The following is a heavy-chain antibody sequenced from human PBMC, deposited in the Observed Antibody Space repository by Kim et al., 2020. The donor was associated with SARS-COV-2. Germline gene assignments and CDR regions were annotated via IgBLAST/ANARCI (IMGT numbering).Heavy chain of an antibody. V-gene: IGHV4-61*02. CDR3: ARAREGSFGSGTYFPYHGMDV. D-gene: IGHD3-10*01. CDR1: GDSISSGGYY. Sequence: SETLSLTCSVSGDSISSGGYYWSWIRQAAGQGLEWIGRIYVSGTTIYNPSLKSRVTMSIDTSKNQVSLKLKSVTAADTAVFYCARAREGSFGSGTYFPYHGMDVWGQGTTVTVSS. J-gene: IGHJ6*02. CDR2: IYVSGTT.